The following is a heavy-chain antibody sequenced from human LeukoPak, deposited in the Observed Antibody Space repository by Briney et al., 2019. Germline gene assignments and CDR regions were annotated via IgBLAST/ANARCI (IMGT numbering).Heavy chain of an antibody. Sequence: GGSPRLSCAASGFTFSDYEMGWIRQAPGKGLEWVSYITTSGDPKYYADSVQGRFTISRDNAKNSLSLQMNNLAAADTAVYYCGRNLHSTGWPKVDFWGQGTLVTVSS. CDR2: ITTSGDPK. CDR3: GRNLHSTGWPKVDF. CDR1: GFTFSDYE. J-gene: IGHJ4*02. V-gene: IGHV3-11*01. D-gene: IGHD6-19*01.